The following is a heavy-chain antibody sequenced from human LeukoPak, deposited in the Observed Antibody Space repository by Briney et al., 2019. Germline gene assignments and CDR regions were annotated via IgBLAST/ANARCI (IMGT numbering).Heavy chain of an antibody. CDR3: AKDRTLGYCSGGSCRYFDY. Sequence: GGSLRLSCAASGFTFSSYGVHWVRQAPGKGLEWVAFIRYDGSNKYYADSVKGRFTISRDNSKNTLYLQMNSLRAEDTAVYYCAKDRTLGYCSGGSCRYFDYWGQGTLVTVSS. J-gene: IGHJ4*02. CDR2: IRYDGSNK. CDR1: GFTFSSYG. V-gene: IGHV3-30*02. D-gene: IGHD2-15*01.